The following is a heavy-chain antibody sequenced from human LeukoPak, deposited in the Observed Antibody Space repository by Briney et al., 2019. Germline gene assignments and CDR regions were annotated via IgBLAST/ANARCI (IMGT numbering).Heavy chain of an antibody. Sequence: GGSLRLSCAASGFTFSSYSMNWVRQAPGKGLEWVSSISSSSSYIYYADSVKGRFTISRDNAKNSLYLQMNSLRAEDTAVYYCAREVTGTVAHDAFDIWGQGTMVTVSS. J-gene: IGHJ3*02. CDR2: ISSSSSYI. D-gene: IGHD1-7*01. CDR3: AREVTGTVAHDAFDI. V-gene: IGHV3-21*01. CDR1: GFTFSSYS.